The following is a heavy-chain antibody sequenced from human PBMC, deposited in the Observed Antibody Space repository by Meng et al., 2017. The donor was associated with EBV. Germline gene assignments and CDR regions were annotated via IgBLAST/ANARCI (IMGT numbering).Heavy chain of an antibody. CDR1: GYTFPSYD. Sequence: QVPMVRLGAGVKKPGASVNVSCKASGYTFPSYDINWVRQATGQGLEWMGWMNPNSGNTGYAQKFQGRVTMTRNTSISTAYMELSSLRSEDTAVYYCARGRGVYCSGGSCYPGWFDPWGQGTLVTVSS. J-gene: IGHJ5*02. CDR3: ARGRGVYCSGGSCYPGWFDP. D-gene: IGHD2-15*01. CDR2: MNPNSGNT. V-gene: IGHV1-8*01.